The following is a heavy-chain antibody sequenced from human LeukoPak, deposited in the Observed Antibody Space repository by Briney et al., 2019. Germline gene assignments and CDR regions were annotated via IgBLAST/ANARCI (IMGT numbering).Heavy chain of an antibody. CDR2: IYSGGSA. CDR3: AKDNDYDFWSGSNWFDP. V-gene: IGHV3-53*01. J-gene: IGHJ5*02. Sequence: GGSLRLSCAASGFTVSSNYMSWVRQAPGKGLEWVSVIYSGGSAYYADSVKGRFTISRDNSNNTLYLQMNSLRAEDTALYYCAKDNDYDFWSGSNWFDPWGQGTLVTVSS. D-gene: IGHD3-3*01. CDR1: GFTVSSNY.